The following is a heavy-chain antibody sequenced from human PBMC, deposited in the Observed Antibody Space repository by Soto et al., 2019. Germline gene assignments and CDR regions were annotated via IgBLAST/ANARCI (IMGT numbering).Heavy chain of an antibody. CDR1: GGSISSSSYY. Sequence: QLQLQESGPGLVKPSETLSLTCTVSGGSISSSSYYWGWIRQPPGKGLGWIGSIYYSGSTYYNPSLKSRVTISVDTSKNQFSLKLSSVTAADTAVYYCARHPIPDYDILTGFFSYFDYWGQGTLVTVSS. CDR3: ARHPIPDYDILTGFFSYFDY. J-gene: IGHJ4*02. D-gene: IGHD3-9*01. V-gene: IGHV4-39*01. CDR2: IYYSGST.